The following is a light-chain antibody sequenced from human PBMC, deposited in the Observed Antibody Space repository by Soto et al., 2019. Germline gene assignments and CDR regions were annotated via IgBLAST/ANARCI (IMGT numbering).Light chain of an antibody. CDR2: AAS. Sequence: EIVLTQSPGTLSLSPGERATFSCRASQIVTSRYLAWYQQKRGQAPRLLIYAASSRATDIPDRFSGSGSGTDFTLTISRLEPEDFAVYYCQHYGRSLWTFGQGTKVEIK. CDR1: QIVTSRY. J-gene: IGKJ1*01. CDR3: QHYGRSLWT. V-gene: IGKV3-20*01.